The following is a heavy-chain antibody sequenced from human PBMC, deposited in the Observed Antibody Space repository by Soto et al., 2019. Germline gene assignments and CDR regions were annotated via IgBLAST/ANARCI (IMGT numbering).Heavy chain of an antibody. D-gene: IGHD2-15*01. CDR2: IYKSTTT. CDR1: GDSISTVDYF. Sequence: SETLSLTCPVSGDSISTVDYFWAWIRQPPGQALEYIGYIYKSTTTYYNSSFESRVAISLDTSKSQFSLNVTSVTAADTAVYFCARGRYCLTGRCFPNWFDSWGQGTLVTV. V-gene: IGHV4-30-4*01. J-gene: IGHJ5*01. CDR3: ARGRYCLTGRCFPNWFDS.